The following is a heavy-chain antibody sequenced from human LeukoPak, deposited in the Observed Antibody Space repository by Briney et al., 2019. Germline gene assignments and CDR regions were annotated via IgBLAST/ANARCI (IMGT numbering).Heavy chain of an antibody. CDR2: IKSKADGGTT. Sequence: GGSLRLSCAASGFSFSNAWMSWVRQSPGKGLEWVGRIKSKADGGTTDYAAPVKGRFTISRDDSKTTLYLQMNSLRDEDTAVYYCARDRTSWDYWGQGTLVTVSS. CDR1: GFSFSNAW. CDR3: ARDRTSWDY. D-gene: IGHD2-15*01. J-gene: IGHJ4*02. V-gene: IGHV3-15*01.